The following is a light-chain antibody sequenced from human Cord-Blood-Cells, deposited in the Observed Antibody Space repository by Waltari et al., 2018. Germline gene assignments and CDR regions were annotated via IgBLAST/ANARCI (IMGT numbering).Light chain of an antibody. Sequence: QSALTQPRSVYGSPGQSVTISCTGTSSDVGGYNYVSWYQQHPGKAPKLMIYDVSKRPSGVPDRFSGSKSGNTASLTISGLQAEDEADYYCCSYAGSHTWVFGGGTKLTVL. CDR2: DVS. V-gene: IGLV2-11*01. CDR3: CSYAGSHTWV. CDR1: SSDVGGYNY. J-gene: IGLJ3*02.